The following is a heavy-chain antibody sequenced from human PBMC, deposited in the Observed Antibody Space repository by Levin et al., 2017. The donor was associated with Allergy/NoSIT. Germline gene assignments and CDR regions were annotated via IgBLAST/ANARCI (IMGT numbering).Heavy chain of an antibody. CDR3: ARVGTPIYYYYMDV. J-gene: IGHJ6*03. CDR2: IYYSGST. V-gene: IGHV4-59*01. Sequence: PGGSLRLSCTVSGGSISSYYWSWIRQPPGKGLEWIGYIYYSGSTNYNPSLKSRVTISVDTSKNQFSLKLSSVTAADTAVYYCARVGTPIYYYYMDVWGKGTTVTVSS. CDR1: GGSISSYY. D-gene: IGHD1-1*01.